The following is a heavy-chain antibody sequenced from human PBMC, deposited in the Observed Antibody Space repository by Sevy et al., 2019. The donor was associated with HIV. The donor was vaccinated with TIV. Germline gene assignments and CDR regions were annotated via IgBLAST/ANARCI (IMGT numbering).Heavy chain of an antibody. V-gene: IGHV1-2*02. D-gene: IGHD5-18*01. CDR2: INPNSGGT. CDR1: GYTFTGYY. Sequence: ASVKVSCKASGYTFTGYYMHWVRQAPGQGLEWMGWINPNSGGTNYAQKFQGRVTMTRETSISTAYMELGRLRSDDTAVYYCARAVMGYGFDYWGQGTLVTVSS. J-gene: IGHJ4*02. CDR3: ARAVMGYGFDY.